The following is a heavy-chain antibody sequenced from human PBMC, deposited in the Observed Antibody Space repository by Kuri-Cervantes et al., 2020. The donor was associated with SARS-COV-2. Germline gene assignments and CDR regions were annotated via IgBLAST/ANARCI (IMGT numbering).Heavy chain of an antibody. Sequence: SVKVSCKASGYTFTGYYMHWVRQAPGQGLEWMGGIIPIFGTANYAQKFQGRVTITTDESTSTAYMELSSLRSEDTAVYYCASCHYYDSSGYYYGAYWGQGTLVTVSS. J-gene: IGHJ4*02. CDR2: IIPIFGTA. D-gene: IGHD3-22*01. CDR1: GYTFTGYY. CDR3: ASCHYYDSSGYYYGAY. V-gene: IGHV1-69*05.